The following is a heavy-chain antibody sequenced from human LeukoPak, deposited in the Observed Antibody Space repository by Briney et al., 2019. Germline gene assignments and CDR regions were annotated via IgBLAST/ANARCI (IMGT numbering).Heavy chain of an antibody. J-gene: IGHJ3*02. D-gene: IGHD2-15*01. Sequence: GRSLRLSCAASGFTFDDYAMHWVRQAPGKGLEWVSFISSSSGYIYYADSVKGRFTVSRDDAKSSLYLQMNSLRADDTAVYYCARDWGDCSGGSCYFDIWGQGTMVTVSS. V-gene: IGHV3-21*01. CDR3: ARDWGDCSGGSCYFDI. CDR1: GFTFDDYA. CDR2: ISSSSGYI.